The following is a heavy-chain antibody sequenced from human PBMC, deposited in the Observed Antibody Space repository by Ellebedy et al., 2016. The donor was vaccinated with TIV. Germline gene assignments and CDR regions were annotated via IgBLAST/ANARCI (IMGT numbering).Heavy chain of an antibody. D-gene: IGHD6-6*01. Sequence: ASVKVSCKASGFTFSSSAVQWVRQARGQPLEWIGWIVLGSGDTKYAPKFQERVTITRDVSTSTAYLELTSLRSEDTGVYYCAADPEYSSSSWFDYWGQGTLVTVSS. J-gene: IGHJ4*02. CDR1: GFTFSSSA. V-gene: IGHV1-58*01. CDR2: IVLGSGDT. CDR3: AADPEYSSSSWFDY.